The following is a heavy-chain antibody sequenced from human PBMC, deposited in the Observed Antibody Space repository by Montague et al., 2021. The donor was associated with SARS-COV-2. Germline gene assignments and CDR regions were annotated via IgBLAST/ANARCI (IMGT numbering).Heavy chain of an antibody. CDR3: AGADRWNWFDP. J-gene: IGHJ5*02. Sequence: SETLSLTCTVSGGSISSDYCSWIRLSPRKGLEWIGFIYYSGATNYNSSLKSRVPFSIDTSKNQFSLKLISVTAADTAVYFCAGADRWNWFDPWGQGVLVTVSS. CDR1: GGSISSDY. D-gene: IGHD5-24*01. CDR2: IYYSGAT. V-gene: IGHV4-59*01.